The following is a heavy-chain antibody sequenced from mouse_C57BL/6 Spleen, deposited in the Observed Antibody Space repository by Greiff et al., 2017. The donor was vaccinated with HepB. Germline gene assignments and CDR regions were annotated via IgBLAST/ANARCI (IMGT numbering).Heavy chain of an antibody. Sequence: EVQLQQSGPELVKPGASVKISCKASGYSFTGYYMHWVKQSSEKSLEWIGEINPSTGGTSYNQKFKGKATLTVDKSSSTAYMQLKSLTSEDSAVYYCARSSITTVVESFAYWGQGTLVTVSA. V-gene: IGHV1-43*01. J-gene: IGHJ3*01. CDR1: GYSFTGYY. D-gene: IGHD1-1*01. CDR3: ARSSITTVVESFAY. CDR2: INPSTGGT.